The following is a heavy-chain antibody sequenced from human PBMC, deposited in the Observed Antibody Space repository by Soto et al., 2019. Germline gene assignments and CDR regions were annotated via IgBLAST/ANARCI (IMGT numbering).Heavy chain of an antibody. CDR2: ISYDGSNK. D-gene: IGHD2-15*01. CDR3: AKGDVDSFYYYYGMDV. V-gene: IGHV3-30*18. J-gene: IGHJ6*02. Sequence: GGSLRLSCAASGFTFSSYGMHWVRQAPGKGLERVAVISYDGSNKYYADSVKGRFTISRDNSKNTLYLQMNSLRAEDRAVYYCAKGDVDSFYYYYGMDVWGRGTSVTVS. CDR1: GFTFSSYG.